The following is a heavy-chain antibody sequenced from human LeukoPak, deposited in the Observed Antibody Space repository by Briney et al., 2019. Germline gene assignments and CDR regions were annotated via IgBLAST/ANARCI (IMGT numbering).Heavy chain of an antibody. J-gene: IGHJ4*02. D-gene: IGHD6-19*01. Sequence: GGSLRLSCAASGFTFSSYSMNWVRQAPGKGLEWVLSISSSSSYIYYADSVKGRFTISRDNAKNSLYLQMNSLRAEDTAVYYCARTTYSSGWYYYWGQGTLVTVSS. CDR2: ISSSSSYI. CDR3: ARTTYSSGWYYY. V-gene: IGHV3-21*01. CDR1: GFTFSSYS.